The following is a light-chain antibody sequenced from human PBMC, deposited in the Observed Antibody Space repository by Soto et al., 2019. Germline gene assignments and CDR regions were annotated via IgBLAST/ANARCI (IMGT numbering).Light chain of an antibody. V-gene: IGKV3-20*01. CDR1: QSVTSNY. CDR2: GAS. J-gene: IGKJ1*01. Sequence: EIVLTQSPGTLSLSPGERATLSCRASQSVTSNYIAWYQQKPGQAPRLLIFGASIRATGIPDRFSGSGSGTDFTLTISRLEPEDFVVYHCQQYGSSPTTFGQGTKVEIK. CDR3: QQYGSSPTT.